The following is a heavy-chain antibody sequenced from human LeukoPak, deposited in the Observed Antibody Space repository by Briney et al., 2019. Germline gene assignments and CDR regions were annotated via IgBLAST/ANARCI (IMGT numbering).Heavy chain of an antibody. Sequence: SETLSLTCTVSGGSISSYYWSWIRQPPGEGLEWIGYIYYSGSTNYNPSLKSRVTISVDTSKNQFSLKLSSVTAADTAVYYCARDQGYYGSGSYSHNWFDPWGQGTLVTVSS. D-gene: IGHD3-10*01. CDR3: ARDQGYYGSGSYSHNWFDP. CDR2: IYYSGST. J-gene: IGHJ5*02. CDR1: GGSISSYY. V-gene: IGHV4-59*01.